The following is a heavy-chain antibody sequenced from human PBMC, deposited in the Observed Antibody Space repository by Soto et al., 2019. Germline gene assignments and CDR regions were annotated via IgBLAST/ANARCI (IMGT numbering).Heavy chain of an antibody. CDR3: AKSPWGPGATRRDY. CDR1: GFTFSSYA. Sequence: GGSLRLSCAASGFTFSSYAMSWVRQAPGKGLEWVAAISGSGGSTYYADSVKGRFTISRDNSKNTLLLQMNSLRAEDTAVYYCAKSPWGPGATRRDYWGQGTLVTVSS. CDR2: ISGSGGST. D-gene: IGHD5-12*01. J-gene: IGHJ4*02. V-gene: IGHV3-23*01.